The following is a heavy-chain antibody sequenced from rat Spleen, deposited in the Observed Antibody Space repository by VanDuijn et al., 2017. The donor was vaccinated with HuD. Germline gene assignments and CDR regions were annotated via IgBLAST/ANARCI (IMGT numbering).Heavy chain of an antibody. CDR2: ISYEGSST. J-gene: IGHJ2*01. CDR3: TRGATVATLWDY. CDR1: GFTFSDYY. D-gene: IGHD1-3*01. V-gene: IGHV5-22*01. Sequence: EVQLVESGGGLVQPGRSLKLSCAASGFTFSDYYMAWVRQGPKKGLEWVASISYEGSSTYYGDSVKGRFTISRDNAKSTLYLQMNSLRSEDTATYYCTRGATVATLWDYWGQGVMVTVSS.